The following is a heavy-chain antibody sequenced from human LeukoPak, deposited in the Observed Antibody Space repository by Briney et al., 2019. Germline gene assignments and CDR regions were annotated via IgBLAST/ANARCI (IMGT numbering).Heavy chain of an antibody. CDR2: IKQDGSKK. J-gene: IGHJ4*02. V-gene: IGHV3-7*04. CDR3: TRVGYIDEGIDY. CDR1: GFPFSSYW. D-gene: IGHD5-24*01. Sequence: GVSLRHSCVASGFPFSSYWMTGVRQAPGKGLEWVANIKQDGSKKSYVDSVKGRFTISRDNAKNSLYLQMNSLRAEDTAIYYCTRVGYIDEGIDYWGQGTLVTVSS.